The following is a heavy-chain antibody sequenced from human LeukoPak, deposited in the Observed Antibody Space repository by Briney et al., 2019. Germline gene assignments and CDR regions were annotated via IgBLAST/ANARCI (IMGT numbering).Heavy chain of an antibody. Sequence: SETLSLTCTVSGCSISSSSYYWGWIRQPPGKGLEWVGSIYDSGSTYYNPSLKSRVTISVDTSKNQFSLKLSSVTAADTAVYYCARQYSSSWYRNWFDPWGQGTLVTVSS. CDR1: GCSISSSSYY. V-gene: IGHV4-39*01. J-gene: IGHJ5*02. CDR3: ARQYSSSWYRNWFDP. D-gene: IGHD6-13*01. CDR2: IYDSGST.